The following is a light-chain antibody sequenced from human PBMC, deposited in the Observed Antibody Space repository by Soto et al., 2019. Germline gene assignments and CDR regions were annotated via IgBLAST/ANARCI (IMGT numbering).Light chain of an antibody. V-gene: IGLV2-8*01. CDR1: SSYVGGYNY. CDR3: SSYAGSNLGV. J-gene: IGLJ1*01. CDR2: EVS. Sequence: QSVLTQPPSASGSPGQSVTISCTGTSSYVGGYNYVSWYQQHPGKAPKLMIYEVSKRPSGVPDRFSGSKSGNTASLTVSGLQAEDEADYYCSSYAGSNLGVFGTGTKVTVL.